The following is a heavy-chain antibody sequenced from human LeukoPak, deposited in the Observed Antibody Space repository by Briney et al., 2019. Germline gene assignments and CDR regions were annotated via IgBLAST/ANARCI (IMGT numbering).Heavy chain of an antibody. CDR2: IWYDGNNK. CDR3: ARFITMIVVAPPVGYFDY. J-gene: IGHJ4*02. CDR1: GFTFSNYG. V-gene: IGHV3-33*01. Sequence: GGSLRPSCAASGFTFSNYGMHWVRQAPGKGLEWVAVIWYDGNNKYYADSVKGRFTISRDNSKNTLYLQMNSLRAEDTAVYYCARFITMIVVAPPVGYFDYWGQGTLVTVSS. D-gene: IGHD3-22*01.